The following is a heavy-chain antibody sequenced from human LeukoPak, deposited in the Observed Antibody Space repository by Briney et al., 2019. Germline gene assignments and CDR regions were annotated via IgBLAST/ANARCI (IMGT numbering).Heavy chain of an antibody. V-gene: IGHV1-69*10. J-gene: IGHJ6*02. CDR2: IVPVIDIA. Sequence: GASVKVSCKASGGTLSSYSVSWVRRAPGQGLEWMERIVPVIDIANYAQRFQGRVTITADRSTTTVYMELSSLRPDDTGIYYCARDAHEGGNSYNYGLDVWGQGTAVTVSS. CDR1: GGTLSSYS. D-gene: IGHD3-16*01. CDR3: ARDAHEGGNSYNYGLDV.